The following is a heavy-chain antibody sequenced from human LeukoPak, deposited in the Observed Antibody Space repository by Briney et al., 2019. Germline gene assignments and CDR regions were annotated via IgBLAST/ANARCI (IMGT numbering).Heavy chain of an antibody. CDR3: ARGIAAAGNYGMDV. Sequence: GGSLRLSCAASGFTFSSYAMSWVRQAPGKGLEWVSAISGSGGSTYYADSVKGRFTISRDNSKNTLYLQMNSLRAEDTAVYYCARGIAAAGNYGMDVWGQGTTVTVSS. V-gene: IGHV3-23*01. CDR1: GFTFSSYA. D-gene: IGHD6-13*01. CDR2: ISGSGGST. J-gene: IGHJ6*02.